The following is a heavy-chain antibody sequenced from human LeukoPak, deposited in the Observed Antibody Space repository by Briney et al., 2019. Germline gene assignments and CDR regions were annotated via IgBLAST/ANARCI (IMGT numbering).Heavy chain of an antibody. CDR3: AKGWGNNGYFDY. CDR1: GFTFSSYA. Sequence: PGRSLRLSCAASGFTFSSYAMSWVRQAPGKGLEWVSAISGSGAGTYYADSVKGRFTISRDNSKNTLYVQMNSLRAEDTAIYYCAKGWGNNGYFDYWGQGTLVTVSS. D-gene: IGHD2/OR15-2a*01. CDR2: ISGSGAGT. V-gene: IGHV3-23*01. J-gene: IGHJ4*02.